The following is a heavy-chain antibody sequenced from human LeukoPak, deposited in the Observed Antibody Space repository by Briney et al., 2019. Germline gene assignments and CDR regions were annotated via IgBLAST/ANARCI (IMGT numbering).Heavy chain of an antibody. Sequence: GASVKVSCKASGYTFTGYYMHWVRQAPGQGLEWMGRINPNSGGTNYAQKFQGRVTMTRDTSISTAYMELSRLRSDDTAVYYCARDREITFGGVIAYYHYYMDVWGKGTTVTVSS. V-gene: IGHV1-2*06. D-gene: IGHD3-16*02. CDR2: INPNSGGT. J-gene: IGHJ6*03. CDR3: ARDREITFGGVIAYYHYYMDV. CDR1: GYTFTGYY.